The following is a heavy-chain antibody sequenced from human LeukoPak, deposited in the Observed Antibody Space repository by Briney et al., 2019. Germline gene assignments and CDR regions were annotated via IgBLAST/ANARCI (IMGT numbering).Heavy chain of an antibody. CDR3: AHRRGSSWYEIWFDP. CDR2: TYWNDDK. J-gene: IGHJ5*02. CDR1: GYSLSTTGVG. D-gene: IGHD6-13*01. Sequence: SGPTLVNPTPTLTLTCTFSGYSLSTTGVGVRWIRRPPGKALESLALTYWNDDKRYSPSLKSRLTIPKDTSKNQVVLTMTNMDPVDTATYYCAHRRGSSWYEIWFDPWGQGTLVTVSS. V-gene: IGHV2-5*01.